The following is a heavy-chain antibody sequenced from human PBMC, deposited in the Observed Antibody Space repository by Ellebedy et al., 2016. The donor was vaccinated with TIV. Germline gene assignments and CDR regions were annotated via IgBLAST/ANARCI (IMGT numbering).Heavy chain of an antibody. Sequence: ASVKVSCKTSGYTFTTYYMHWVRQAPGQGLQWMGIINPSGGGTTYAQRFQGRVTMTRDTSTSTVYMELRSLRSEDAAVYYCARNRDYDSSGYALRFDAFDIWGQGTMVTVSS. J-gene: IGHJ3*02. CDR1: GYTFTTYY. CDR3: ARNRDYDSSGYALRFDAFDI. V-gene: IGHV1-46*01. D-gene: IGHD3-22*01. CDR2: INPSGGGT.